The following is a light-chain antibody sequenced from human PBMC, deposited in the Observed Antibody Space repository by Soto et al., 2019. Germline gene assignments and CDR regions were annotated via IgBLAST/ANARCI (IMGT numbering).Light chain of an antibody. Sequence: QSVLTQPPSVSAAPGQRVTISCSGSDSNIGNNYVYWYQQLPGTAPKLLIFDNSKRPSGIPDRFSGSKSGTSATLAITGLQTGDEADYYCGTWDSGLSSGQSVFGSGTKLTVL. CDR1: DSNIGNNY. V-gene: IGLV1-51*01. CDR3: GTWDSGLSSGQSV. J-gene: IGLJ1*01. CDR2: DNS.